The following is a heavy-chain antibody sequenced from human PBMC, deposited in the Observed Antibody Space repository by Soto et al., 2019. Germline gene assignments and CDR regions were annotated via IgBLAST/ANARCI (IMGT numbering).Heavy chain of an antibody. J-gene: IGHJ6*02. CDR1: GFTVSSNY. CDR3: ARDGDYYYGMDV. V-gene: IGHV3-53*01. D-gene: IGHD3-3*01. Sequence: PGGSLRLSCAASGFTVSSNYMSWVRQAPGKGPEWVSVIYSGGSTYYADSVKGRFTISRDNSKNTLYLQMNSLRAEDTAVYYCARDGDYYYGMDVWGQGTTVTVSS. CDR2: IYSGGST.